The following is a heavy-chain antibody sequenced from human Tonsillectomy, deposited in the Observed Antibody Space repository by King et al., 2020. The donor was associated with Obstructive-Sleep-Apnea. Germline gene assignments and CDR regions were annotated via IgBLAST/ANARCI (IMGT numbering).Heavy chain of an antibody. CDR3: AVGEVKSFDY. CDR1: GFTFSSYG. D-gene: IGHD3-16*01. Sequence: VQLVESGGGVVQPGRSLRLSCAASGFTFSSYGMHWVRQAPGKGLEWGAFIRYDGSHKYYASSVKGRFTISRDNSKNTLYLQMNSLRAEDTAVYYCAVGEVKSFDYWGQGTLVTVSS. CDR2: IRYDGSHK. V-gene: IGHV3-30*02. J-gene: IGHJ4*02.